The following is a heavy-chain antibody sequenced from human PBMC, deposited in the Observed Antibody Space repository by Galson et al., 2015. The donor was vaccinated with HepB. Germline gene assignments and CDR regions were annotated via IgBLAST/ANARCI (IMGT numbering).Heavy chain of an antibody. CDR1: GFTFSDHY. D-gene: IGHD1-26*01. CDR3: ARRGESGSRQFDY. J-gene: IGHJ4*02. V-gene: IGHV3-72*01. Sequence: SLRLSCAASGFTFSDHYMDWVRQAPGKGLEWVGRSRNKANSYTTEYAAPVKGRFTISRDDSKNSLYLQMNSLKSEDTAVYYCARRGESGSRQFDYWGQGTLVTVSS. CDR2: SRNKANSYTT.